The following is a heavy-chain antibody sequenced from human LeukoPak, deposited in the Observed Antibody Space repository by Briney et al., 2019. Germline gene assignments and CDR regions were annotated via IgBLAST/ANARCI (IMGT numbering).Heavy chain of an antibody. CDR1: GFTFSSYA. Sequence: PGGSLRLSCAASGFTFSSYAMHWVRQAPGKGLEWVAVISYDGSNKYYADSVKGRFTISRDNSKNTLYLQMNSLRAEDTAVYYCARDRFYYDSSGPTWFDPWGRGTLVTVSS. CDR3: ARDRFYYDSSGPTWFDP. D-gene: IGHD3-22*01. J-gene: IGHJ5*02. V-gene: IGHV3-30-3*01. CDR2: ISYDGSNK.